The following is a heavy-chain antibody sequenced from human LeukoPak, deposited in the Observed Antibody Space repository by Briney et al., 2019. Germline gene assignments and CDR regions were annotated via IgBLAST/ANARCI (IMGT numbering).Heavy chain of an antibody. CDR1: GGSISSYY. D-gene: IGHD6-13*01. J-gene: IGHJ5*02. Sequence: SETLSLTCTVSGGSISSYYWSWIRQPPGKGLEWIGYIYYSGSTNYNPSLKSRVTISVDTSKNQFSLKLGSVTAADTAVYYCARVEYSSSWSMEGLYNWFDPWGQGTLVTVSS. CDR3: ARVEYSSSWSMEGLYNWFDP. CDR2: IYYSGST. V-gene: IGHV4-59*01.